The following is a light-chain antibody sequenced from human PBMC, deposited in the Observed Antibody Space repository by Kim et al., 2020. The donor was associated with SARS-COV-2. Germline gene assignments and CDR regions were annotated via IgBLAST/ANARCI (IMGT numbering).Light chain of an antibody. CDR1: SSAVGGYNY. J-gene: IGLJ3*02. V-gene: IGLV2-14*03. Sequence: ITISCPGTSSAVGGYNYVSWYQQHPGKAPKLMIYDVSNRPSGVSNRFSGSKSGNTASLTISGLQAEDEADYYCSSYTSSSTLEWVFGGGTQLTVL. CDR3: SSYTSSSTLEWV. CDR2: DVS.